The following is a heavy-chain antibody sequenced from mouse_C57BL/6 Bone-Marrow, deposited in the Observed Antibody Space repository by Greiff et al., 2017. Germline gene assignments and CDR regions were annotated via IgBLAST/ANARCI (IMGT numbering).Heavy chain of an antibody. J-gene: IGHJ2*01. CDR2: IYPRSGNT. D-gene: IGHD1-1*01. CDR3: AGITTVVPG. Sequence: QVQLQQSGAELARPGASVKLSCKASGYTFTSYGISWVKQRTGQGLEWIGEIYPRSGNTYYNEKFKGKATLTADKSSSTAYMELRSLTSEDSAVYFCAGITTVVPGWGQGTTLTVSS. CDR1: GYTFTSYG. V-gene: IGHV1-81*01.